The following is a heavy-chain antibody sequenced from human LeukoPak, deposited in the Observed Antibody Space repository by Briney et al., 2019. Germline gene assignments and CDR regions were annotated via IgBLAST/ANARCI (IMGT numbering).Heavy chain of an antibody. CDR3: ARDQRHYDTLTGYFYYFDY. Sequence: GGSLRLSCAASGFTFSSYWMSWVRQAPGKGLEWVANIKQDGSEKYYVDSVKGRFTISRDNAKNSLYLQMNSLRAEDTAVYYCARDQRHYDTLTGYFYYFDYWGQGTLVTVSS. D-gene: IGHD3-9*01. J-gene: IGHJ4*02. CDR1: GFTFSSYW. CDR2: IKQDGSEK. V-gene: IGHV3-7*01.